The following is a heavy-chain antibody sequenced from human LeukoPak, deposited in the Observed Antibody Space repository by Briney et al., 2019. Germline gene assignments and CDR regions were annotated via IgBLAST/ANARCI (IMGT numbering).Heavy chain of an antibody. Sequence: PSETLSLTCAVSGGSISSSNWWSWARQPPGKGLEWIGEIYHSGSTNYNPSLKSRVTMSVDTSKNQFSLKLSSVTAADTAVYYCARATIWFGEFDYWGQGTLVTVSS. D-gene: IGHD3-10*01. V-gene: IGHV4-4*02. CDR3: ARATIWFGEFDY. J-gene: IGHJ4*02. CDR2: IYHSGST. CDR1: GGSISSSNW.